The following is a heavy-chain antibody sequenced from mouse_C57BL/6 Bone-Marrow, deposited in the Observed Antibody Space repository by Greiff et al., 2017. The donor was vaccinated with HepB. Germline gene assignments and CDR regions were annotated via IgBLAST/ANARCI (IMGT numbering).Heavy chain of an antibody. V-gene: IGHV1-69*01. CDR3: ARLIDDYDSPYAMDY. CDR1: GYTFTSYW. J-gene: IGHJ4*01. CDR2: IDPSDSYT. D-gene: IGHD1-1*01. Sequence: QVQLQQPGAELVMPGASVKLSCKASGYTFTSYWMHWVKQRPGQGLEWIGEIDPSDSYTNYNQKFKGKTTLTVDKSSSTAYMQLSSLTSEDSAVYYCARLIDDYDSPYAMDYWGQGTSVTVSS.